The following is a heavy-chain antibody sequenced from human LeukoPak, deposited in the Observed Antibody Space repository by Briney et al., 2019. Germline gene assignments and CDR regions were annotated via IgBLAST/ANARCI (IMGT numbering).Heavy chain of an antibody. V-gene: IGHV3-23*01. CDR3: AIGDRGSGWD. CDR2: ISAGGGST. J-gene: IGHJ4*02. CDR1: GFTFSSYV. D-gene: IGHD6-19*01. Sequence: PGGSLRLSCAASGFTFSSYVMSWVRQAPGKGLEWVSAISAGGGSTDYADSVKGRFTISRDNSKNTLYLQINSLRAEDTAVYYCAIGDRGSGWDWGQGTLVTVSS.